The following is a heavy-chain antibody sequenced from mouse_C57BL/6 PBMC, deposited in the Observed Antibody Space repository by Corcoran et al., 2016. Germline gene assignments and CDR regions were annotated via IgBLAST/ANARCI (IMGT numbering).Heavy chain of an antibody. D-gene: IGHD1-1*01. V-gene: IGHV9-3*01. CDR1: GYTFTTYG. Sequence: QIQLVQSGPELKKPGETVKISCKASGYTFTTYGMSWVKQAPGKGLKWMGWINTYSGVPTYADDFKGRFAFSLETSASTAYLQINNLKNEDTATYFCARGATVVAHDYAMDYWGQGTSVTVSS. CDR3: ARGATVVAHDYAMDY. CDR2: INTYSGVP. J-gene: IGHJ4*01.